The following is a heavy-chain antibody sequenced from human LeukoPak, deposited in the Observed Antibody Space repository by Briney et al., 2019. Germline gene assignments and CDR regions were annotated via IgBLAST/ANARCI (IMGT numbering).Heavy chain of an antibody. J-gene: IGHJ5*02. D-gene: IGHD6-13*01. CDR2: MIPTFGTA. V-gene: IGHV1-69*05. Sequence: SVKVSCKASGGTFSSYAISWVRQAPGQGLEWMGRMIPTFGTANYAQKFQGRVTITTDESTSTAYMELSSLRSEDTAVYYCARDVVAAVSNWFDPWGQGTLLTVSS. CDR3: ARDVVAAVSNWFDP. CDR1: GGTFSSYA.